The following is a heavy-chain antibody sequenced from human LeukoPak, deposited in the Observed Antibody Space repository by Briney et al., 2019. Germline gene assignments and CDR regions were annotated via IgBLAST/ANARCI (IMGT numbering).Heavy chain of an antibody. Sequence: SETLSLTCTVSGGSINTDGHYWGWIRQSPGKGLEWIGSISYSGTTYYNPSLRSRVTISADTSKSQFSLKLSSVTAADTAIYFCARHFDFWGQGTTVTVSS. V-gene: IGHV4-39*01. CDR1: GGSINTDGHY. J-gene: IGHJ6*02. CDR3: ARHFDF. CDR2: ISYSGTT.